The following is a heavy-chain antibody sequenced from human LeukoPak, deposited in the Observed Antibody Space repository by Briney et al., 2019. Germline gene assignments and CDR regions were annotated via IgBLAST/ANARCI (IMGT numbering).Heavy chain of an antibody. CDR2: ISGSGGST. CDR3: AKGRDGYNSAFDI. J-gene: IGHJ3*02. V-gene: IGHV3-23*01. D-gene: IGHD5-12*01. CDR1: GFSFSSYA. Sequence: GGSLRLSCAASGFSFSSYAMTWVRQAPGKGLEWVSGISGSGGSTYHADSVKGRFTISRENSKNTLYLQTNSLRAEDTAVYYCAKGRDGYNSAFDIWGQGTMVTVSS.